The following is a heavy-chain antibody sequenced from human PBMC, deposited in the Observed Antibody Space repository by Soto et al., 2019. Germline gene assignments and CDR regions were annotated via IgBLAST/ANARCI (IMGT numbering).Heavy chain of an antibody. D-gene: IGHD2-2*02. CDR2: ISGSGGST. J-gene: IGHJ4*02. CDR1: GFTFSSYA. V-gene: IGHV3-23*01. Sequence: LRLSCAASGFTFSSYAMSWVRQAPGKGLEWVSAISGSGGSTYYADSVKGRFTISRDNSKNTLYLQMNSLRAEDTAVYYCAKGYCSSTSCYTFDYWGQGTLVTVSS. CDR3: AKGYCSSTSCYTFDY.